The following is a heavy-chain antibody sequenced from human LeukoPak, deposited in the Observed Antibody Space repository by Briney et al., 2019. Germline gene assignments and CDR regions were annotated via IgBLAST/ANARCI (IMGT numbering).Heavy chain of an antibody. CDR3: AELGITMIGGV. CDR1: GFTFSSCE. V-gene: IGHV3-48*03. J-gene: IGHJ6*04. D-gene: IGHD3-10*02. CDR2: ISSSGSTI. Sequence: GALRLSCAASGFTFSSCEMNWVRQAPGKGLEWVSYISSSGSTIYYADSVKGRFTISRDNAKNSLYLQMNSLRAEDTAVYYCAELGITMIGGVWGKGTTVTISS.